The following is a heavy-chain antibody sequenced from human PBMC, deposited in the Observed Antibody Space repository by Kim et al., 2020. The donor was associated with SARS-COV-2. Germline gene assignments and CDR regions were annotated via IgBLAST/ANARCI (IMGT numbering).Heavy chain of an antibody. CDR2: IKQDGSEK. J-gene: IGHJ6*02. V-gene: IGHV3-7*01. D-gene: IGHD5-12*01. CDR1: GFTFSSFW. Sequence: GGSLRLSCAASGFTFSSFWMSCVRQAPGKGLEWVANIKQDGSEKYYVDSVKGRFTISRDNAKNSLYLQMNSLRAEDTAVYYCARDTRGLGGYDSRGYYYYGMDVWGQGTTVTVSS. CDR3: ARDTRGLGGYDSRGYYYYGMDV.